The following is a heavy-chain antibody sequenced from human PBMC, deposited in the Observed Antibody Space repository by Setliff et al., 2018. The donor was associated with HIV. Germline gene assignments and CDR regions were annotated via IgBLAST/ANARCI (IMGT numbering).Heavy chain of an antibody. V-gene: IGHV4-38-2*01. CDR2: IYRSGST. CDR3: ATQGLTVPIPGGYFQH. J-gene: IGHJ1*01. D-gene: IGHD2-21*02. CDR1: DYSITSGYY. Sequence: SETLSLTCGISDYSITSGYYWGWIRQPPGKGLEWIGSIYRSGSTYDNTSLKSRVTISFDTSKNQFSLILTSVTAADTAVYYCATQGLTVPIPGGYFQHWGPGILVTVSS.